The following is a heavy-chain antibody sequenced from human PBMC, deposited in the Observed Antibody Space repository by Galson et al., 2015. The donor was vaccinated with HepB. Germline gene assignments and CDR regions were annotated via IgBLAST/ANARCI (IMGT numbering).Heavy chain of an antibody. V-gene: IGHV3-30*02. CDR3: ANQCGGGCLLDF. CDR2: IPNDGTNN. Sequence: SLRLSCAASGFAFSTYGMRWVRQAPGKGLEWVAFIPNDGTNNYYADSVKGRFTVSRDNSKKTLYLQMNRLRPEDTALYYCANQCGGGCLLDFWGQGTQVTVSA. D-gene: IGHD6-19*01. CDR1: GFAFSTYG. J-gene: IGHJ4*02.